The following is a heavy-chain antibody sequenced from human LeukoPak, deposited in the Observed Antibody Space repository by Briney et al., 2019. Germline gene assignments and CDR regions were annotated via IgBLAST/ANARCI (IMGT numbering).Heavy chain of an antibody. V-gene: IGHV1-8*02. CDR1: GYTFTGYY. CDR2: MNPNSGNT. Sequence: ASVKVSCKASGYTFTGYYMHWVRQAPGQGLEWMGWMNPNSGNTGYAQKFQGRVTMTRNTSISTAYMELSSLRSEDTAVYYCARVFGGRDGYNQVPDYWGQGTLVTVSS. CDR3: ARVFGGRDGYNQVPDY. J-gene: IGHJ4*02. D-gene: IGHD5-24*01.